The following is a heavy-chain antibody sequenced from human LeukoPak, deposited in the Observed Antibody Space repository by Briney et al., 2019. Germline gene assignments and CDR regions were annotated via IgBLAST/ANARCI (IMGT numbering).Heavy chain of an antibody. J-gene: IGHJ4*02. D-gene: IGHD5-12*01. CDR1: TFSSYA. Sequence: TFSSYAMSWIRQPPGKGLEWIGYIYHSGSTYYNPSLKSRVTISVDRSKNQFSLKLSSVTAADTAVYYCARGQGYRAYSGYDYFDYWGQGTLVTVSS. V-gene: IGHV4-30-2*01. CDR3: ARGQGYRAYSGYDYFDY. CDR2: IYHSGST.